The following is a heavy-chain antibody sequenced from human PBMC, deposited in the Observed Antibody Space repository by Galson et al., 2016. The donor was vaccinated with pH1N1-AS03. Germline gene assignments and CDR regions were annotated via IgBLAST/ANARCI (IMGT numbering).Heavy chain of an antibody. D-gene: IGHD4/OR15-4a*01. Sequence: MGWISGYNGKTDYAQKLEGRVTLTADTSTGTAYMDLRSLRSDDTAVYYCARAIDGARPYWGQGALVTVSP. CDR2: ISGYNGKT. J-gene: IGHJ4*02. V-gene: IGHV1-18*01. CDR3: ARAIDGARPY.